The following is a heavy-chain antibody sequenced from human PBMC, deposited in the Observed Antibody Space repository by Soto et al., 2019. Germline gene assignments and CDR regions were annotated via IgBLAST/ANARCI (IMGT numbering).Heavy chain of an antibody. CDR3: ASPIVATIRGAFDY. CDR2: ISYDGSNK. Sequence: QVQLVESGGGVVQPGRSLRLSCAASGFTFSSYAMHWVRQAPGKGLEWVAVISYDGSNKYYADSVKGRFTISRDNSKNTLYLQMNSLRAEDTAVYYCASPIVATIRGAFDYWGQGTLVTVSS. CDR1: GFTFSSYA. V-gene: IGHV3-30-3*01. D-gene: IGHD5-12*01. J-gene: IGHJ4*02.